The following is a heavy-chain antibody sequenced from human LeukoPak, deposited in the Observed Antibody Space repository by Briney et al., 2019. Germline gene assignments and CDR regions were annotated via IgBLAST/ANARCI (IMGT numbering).Heavy chain of an antibody. J-gene: IGHJ6*04. CDR2: XSAYNGNT. CDR1: GYTFTSYG. V-gene: IGHV1-18*01. D-gene: IGHD4-17*01. Sequence: GASVKVSCKASGYTFTSYGVXXXXXXXXXXXXXXGXXSAYNGNTXXXXXLXXXXXXXXDTXXXXAYMELRSLRSDDTAVYYCARDDYGAPMDVWGKGTAVTVSS. CDR3: ARDDYGAPMDV.